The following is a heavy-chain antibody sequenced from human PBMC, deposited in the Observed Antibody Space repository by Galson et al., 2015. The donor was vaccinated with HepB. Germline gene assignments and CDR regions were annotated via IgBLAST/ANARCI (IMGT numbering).Heavy chain of an antibody. D-gene: IGHD3-22*01. J-gene: IGHJ3*02. Sequence: SVKVSCKASGYTFTSYYMHWVRQAPGQGLEWMGIINPSGGSTSYAQKFQGRVTMTRDTSTSTVYMELSSLRSEDTAVYYCARPYPSYYDSSGYHDAFDIWGQGTMVTVSS. V-gene: IGHV1-46*01. CDR1: GYTFTSYY. CDR3: ARPYPSYYDSSGYHDAFDI. CDR2: INPSGGST.